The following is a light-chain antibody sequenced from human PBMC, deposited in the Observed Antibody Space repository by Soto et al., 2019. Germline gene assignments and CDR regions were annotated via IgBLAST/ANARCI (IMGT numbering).Light chain of an antibody. J-gene: IGKJ2*01. CDR3: QQYSSLPHT. V-gene: IGKV3-20*01. CDR2: GIP. Sequence: ESVLTQSPCTLSFAPGGRATVSCRASQSVTNRYFAWYQQRPGQAPRLLIYGIPNRATGIPDRFSGSGSGTDFTLTISRLEPEDFVVYYCQQYSSLPHTFGQGTKVDIK. CDR1: QSVTNRY.